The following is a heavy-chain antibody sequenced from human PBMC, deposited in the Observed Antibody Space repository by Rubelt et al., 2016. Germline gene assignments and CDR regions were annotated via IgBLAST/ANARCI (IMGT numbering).Heavy chain of an antibody. V-gene: IGHV3-30*04. CDR3: ARGIAAARYYYYGMDV. D-gene: IGHD6-13*01. CDR1: GFTFSSYA. J-gene: IGHJ6*02. Sequence: VQLLESGGGLVQPGGSLRLSCAASGFTFSSYAMHWVRQAPGKGLEWVAVISYDGSNKYYADSVKGRFTISRDNSKNTLYLQMNSLRAEDTAVYYCARGIAAARYYYYGMDVWGQGTTVTVSS. CDR2: ISYDGSNK.